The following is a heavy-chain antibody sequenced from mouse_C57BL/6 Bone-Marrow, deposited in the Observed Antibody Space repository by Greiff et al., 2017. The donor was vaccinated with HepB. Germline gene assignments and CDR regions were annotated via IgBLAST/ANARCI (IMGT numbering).Heavy chain of an antibody. CDR2: IYPRSGNT. V-gene: IGHV1-81*01. Sequence: QVQLKESGAELARPGASVKLSCKASGYTFTSYGISWVKQRTGQGLEWIGEIYPRSGNTYYNEKFKGKATLTADKSSSTAYMELRSLTSEDSAVYFCARCRYDFYFDYWGQGTTLTVSS. J-gene: IGHJ2*01. D-gene: IGHD2-4*01. CDR3: ARCRYDFYFDY. CDR1: GYTFTSYG.